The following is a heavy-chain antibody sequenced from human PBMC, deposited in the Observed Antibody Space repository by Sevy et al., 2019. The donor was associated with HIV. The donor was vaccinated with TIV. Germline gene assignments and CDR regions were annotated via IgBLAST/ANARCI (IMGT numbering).Heavy chain of an antibody. CDR1: GFNFSIYG. D-gene: IGHD3-10*01. J-gene: IGHJ4*02. V-gene: IGHV3-33*01. Sequence: GGSLRLSCAASGFNFSIYGMHLVRQAPGKGLEWVALIYFHGSIKYYVDSVKGRFTISRDNSKNTLYLQMNSLRVEDTAVYYCVRGRDYGNFDYWGQGTLVTVSS. CDR2: IYFHGSIK. CDR3: VRGRDYGNFDY.